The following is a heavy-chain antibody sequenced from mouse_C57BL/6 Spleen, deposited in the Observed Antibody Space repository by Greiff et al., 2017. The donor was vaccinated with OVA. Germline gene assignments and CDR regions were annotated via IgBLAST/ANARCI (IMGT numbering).Heavy chain of an antibody. V-gene: IGHV3-6*01. J-gene: IGHJ4*01. CDR2: ISYDGSN. Sequence: EVHLVESGPGLVKPSQSLSLTCSVTGYSITSGYYWNWIRQFPGNKLEWMGYISYDGSNNYNPSLKNRISITRDTSKNQFFLKLNSVTTEDTATYYCARWNPTYAMDYWGQGTSVTVSS. CDR3: ARWNPTYAMDY. CDR1: GYSITSGYY.